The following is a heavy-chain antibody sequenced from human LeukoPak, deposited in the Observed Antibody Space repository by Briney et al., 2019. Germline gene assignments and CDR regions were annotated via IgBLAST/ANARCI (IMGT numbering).Heavy chain of an antibody. J-gene: IGHJ4*02. D-gene: IGHD3-3*01. CDR2: INHSGST. CDR3: AKGLLAGKFPVGY. CDR1: GGSFSGYY. Sequence: SETLSLTCAVYGGSFSGYYWSWIRQPPGKGLEWIGEINHSGSTNYNPSLKSRVTISVDTSKNQFSLKLSSVTAADTAVYYCAKGLLAGKFPVGYWGQGTLVTVS. V-gene: IGHV4-34*01.